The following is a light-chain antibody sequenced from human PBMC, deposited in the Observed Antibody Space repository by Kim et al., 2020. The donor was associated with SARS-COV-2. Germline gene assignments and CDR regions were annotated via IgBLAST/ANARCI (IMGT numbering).Light chain of an antibody. CDR2: YDN. Sequence: SYELTQPPSVSVAPGKTASITCGGDNVGLKSVHWYQQKAGQAPVLFISYDNDRPSGTPERVSGSNSGNTATLTISRVEAGDEADYYCQVWDSSGDHRVFGGGTQLTVL. CDR1: NVGLKS. V-gene: IGLV3-21*04. J-gene: IGLJ2*01. CDR3: QVWDSSGDHRV.